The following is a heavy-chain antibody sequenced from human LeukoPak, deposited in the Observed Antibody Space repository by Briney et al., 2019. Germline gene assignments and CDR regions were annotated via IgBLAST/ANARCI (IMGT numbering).Heavy chain of an antibody. Sequence: SETLSLTCTVSGVSISSYYWSWIRQPPGKGLEWIGYIYYSGSTNYNPSLKSRVTISVDTSKNQFSLKLSSVTAADTAVYYCARGEGGYYDSSGYSYFDYWGQGTLVTVSS. V-gene: IGHV4-59*01. D-gene: IGHD3-22*01. CDR1: GVSISSYY. J-gene: IGHJ4*02. CDR3: ARGEGGYYDSSGYSYFDY. CDR2: IYYSGST.